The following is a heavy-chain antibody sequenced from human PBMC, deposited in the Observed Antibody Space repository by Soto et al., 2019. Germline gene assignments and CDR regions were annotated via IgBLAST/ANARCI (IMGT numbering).Heavy chain of an antibody. CDR2: ISGSGGST. D-gene: IGHD3-10*01. V-gene: IGHV3-23*01. CDR3: AKDRVRGVRPFEIDY. J-gene: IGHJ4*02. Sequence: EVQLLESGGGLVQPGGSLRLSCAASGFTFSSYAMSWVRQAPGKGLEWVSAISGSGGSTYYADSVKGRFTISRDNSKNTVYLQMNSLRAEDTAVYYCAKDRVRGVRPFEIDYWGQGTLVTVSS. CDR1: GFTFSSYA.